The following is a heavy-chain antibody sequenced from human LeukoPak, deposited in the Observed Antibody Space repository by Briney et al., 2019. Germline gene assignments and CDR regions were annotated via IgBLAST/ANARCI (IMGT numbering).Heavy chain of an antibody. V-gene: IGHV1-69*05. J-gene: IGHJ4*02. CDR2: IIPIFGTA. CDR1: GGIFSNYA. D-gene: IGHD6-19*01. CDR3: ARGTIAVAGTFDY. Sequence: ASVKVSCKASGGIFSNYAVNWVRQAPGQGLEWMGGIIPIFGTANYAQKFQGRVTITTDESTSTAYMELSSLRSEDTAVYYCARGTIAVAGTFDYWGQGTLVTVSS.